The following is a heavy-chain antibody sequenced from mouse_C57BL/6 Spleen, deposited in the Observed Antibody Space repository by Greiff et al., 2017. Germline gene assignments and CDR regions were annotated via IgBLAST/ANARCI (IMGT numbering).Heavy chain of an antibody. CDR3: ARDSSYAMDY. CDR2: ISSGGSYT. Sequence: EVQLVESGGDLVKPGGSLKLSCAASGFTFSSYGMSWVRQTPDKRLEWVATISSGGSYTYYPDSVKGRLTISRDNAKNTLYLQMSSLKSEDTAMYYCARDSSYAMDYWGQGTSVTVSS. V-gene: IGHV5-6*01. D-gene: IGHD1-1*01. J-gene: IGHJ4*01. CDR1: GFTFSSYG.